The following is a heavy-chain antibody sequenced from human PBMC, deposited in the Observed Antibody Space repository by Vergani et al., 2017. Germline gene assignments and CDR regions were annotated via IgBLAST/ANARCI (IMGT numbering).Heavy chain of an antibody. D-gene: IGHD6-13*01. CDR2: FYTGGGT. CDR1: GGSISSGSYY. V-gene: IGHV4-61*02. J-gene: IGHJ6*02. Sequence: QVHLQESGPGLVRPSQTLFLTCTVSGGSISSGSYYWSWFRQPAGKGLEWIGRFYTGGGTSYNPSLKSRVTISVDTSKNQFSLQLSSVTAADTAVYYCARDPLYSTTWPFLLLDMDVWGQGTTVTVSS. CDR3: ARDPLYSTTWPFLLLDMDV.